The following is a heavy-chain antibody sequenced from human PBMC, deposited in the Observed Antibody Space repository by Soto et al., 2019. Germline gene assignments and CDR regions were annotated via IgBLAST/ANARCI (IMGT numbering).Heavy chain of an antibody. V-gene: IGHV3-23*01. CDR1: GFTFSSYA. CDR2: ISGSGGST. J-gene: IGHJ6*02. CDR3: ARDRSSSCCYYYGMDV. Sequence: PGGSLRLSCAASGFTFSSYAMSWVRQAPGKGLEWVSAISGSGGSTYYADSVKGRFTISRDNSKNTVYLQMNSLRADDTAVYYCARDRSSSCCYYYGMDVWGQGTTVTVSS. D-gene: IGHD6-6*01.